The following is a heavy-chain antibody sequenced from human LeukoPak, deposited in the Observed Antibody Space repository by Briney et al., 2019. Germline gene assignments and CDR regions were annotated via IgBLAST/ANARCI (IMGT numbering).Heavy chain of an antibody. CDR1: GGSISIYY. J-gene: IGHJ5*02. Sequence: PSETLSLTCTVSGGSISIYYWSWIRQPDGKGLEWIGRIYTSGSTNYNPSLKSRVTMSVDTSKNQFSLKLSSVTAADTAVYYCARGGSSSWYAGDSPRTNWFDPWGQGTLVTVSS. CDR3: ARGGSSSWYAGDSPRTNWFDP. CDR2: IYTSGST. D-gene: IGHD6-13*01. V-gene: IGHV4-4*07.